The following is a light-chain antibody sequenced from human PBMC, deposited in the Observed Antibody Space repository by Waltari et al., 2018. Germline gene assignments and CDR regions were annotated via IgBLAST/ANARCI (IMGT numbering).Light chain of an antibody. V-gene: IGKV4-1*01. Sequence: DILMTQSPDSLAVSLCERATINCKSSQRVLDSANNKNYLAWYQQKPGQPPKLLIYGASTRESGVPDRFSGSVSGTDFTLTISSLQAEDVAVYYCQHYYSPPWTFGQGTKVEIK. CDR1: QRVLDSANNKNY. CDR3: QHYYSPPWT. CDR2: GAS. J-gene: IGKJ1*01.